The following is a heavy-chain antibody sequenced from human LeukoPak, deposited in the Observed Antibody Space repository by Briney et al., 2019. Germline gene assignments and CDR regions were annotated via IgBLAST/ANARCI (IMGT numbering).Heavy chain of an antibody. V-gene: IGHV4-34*01. CDR2: INHSGST. CDR3: ARHLDYYDSSGYQFDP. Sequence: SETLSLTCAVYGVSFSGYYWSWIRQPPGKGLEWIGEINHSGSTNYNPSLKSRVTISVDTSKNQFSLKLSSVTAADTAVYYCARHLDYYDSSGYQFDPWGQGTLVTVSS. D-gene: IGHD3-22*01. CDR1: GVSFSGYY. J-gene: IGHJ5*02.